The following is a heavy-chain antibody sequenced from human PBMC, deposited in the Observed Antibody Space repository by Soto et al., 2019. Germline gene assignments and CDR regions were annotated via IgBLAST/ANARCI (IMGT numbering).Heavy chain of an antibody. Sequence: EVQLVESGGGLVKPGGSLRLSCAASGFTFSSYSMNWVRQAPGKGLEWVSSISTASSYIHYADSVKGRFTISRDNAKSSLFLQMNSVRAEDTAVYYCARGRTWKLLRGFDCWGQGTLVIVSS. CDR1: GFTFSSYS. D-gene: IGHD1-26*01. J-gene: IGHJ4*02. V-gene: IGHV3-21*01. CDR2: ISTASSYI. CDR3: ARGRTWKLLRGFDC.